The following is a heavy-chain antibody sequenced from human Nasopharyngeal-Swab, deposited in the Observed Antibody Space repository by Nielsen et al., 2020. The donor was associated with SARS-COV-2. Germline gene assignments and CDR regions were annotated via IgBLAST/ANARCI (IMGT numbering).Heavy chain of an antibody. CDR2: IYHSGST. CDR3: ARDVAPGGGDY. V-gene: IGHV4-38-2*02. CDR1: GYSISSGYY. D-gene: IGHD2-15*01. J-gene: IGHJ4*02. Sequence: GSLRLSCTVSGYSISSGYYWGWIRQPPGKGLEWIGSIYHSGSTYYNPSLKSRVTISVDTSKNQFSLKLSSVTAADTAVYYCARDVAPGGGDYWGQGTLVTVSS.